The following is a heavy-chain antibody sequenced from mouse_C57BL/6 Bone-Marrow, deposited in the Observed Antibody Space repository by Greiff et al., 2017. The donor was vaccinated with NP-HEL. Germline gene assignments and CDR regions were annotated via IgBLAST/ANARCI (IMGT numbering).Heavy chain of an antibody. J-gene: IGHJ2*01. CDR3: ARLTTVVARDFDY. CDR2: IYPGDGDT. D-gene: IGHD1-1*01. Sequence: QVQLQQSGPELVKPGASVKISCKASGYAFSSSWMNWVKQRPGKGLEWIGRIYPGDGDTNYNGKFKGKATLTADKSSSTAYMQLSSLTSEDSAVYFYARLTTVVARDFDYWGQGTTLTVSS. CDR1: GYAFSSSW. V-gene: IGHV1-82*01.